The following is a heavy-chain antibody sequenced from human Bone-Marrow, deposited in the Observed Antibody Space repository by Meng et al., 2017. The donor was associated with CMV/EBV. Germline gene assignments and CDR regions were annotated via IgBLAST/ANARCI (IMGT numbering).Heavy chain of an antibody. Sequence: GSLRLSCTVSGGSIDSRGYYWGWIRQSPGKGLEWIGSMYYSGSTYYNSSLKSRVTMSVDTPKNQLSLKLSSVTAADTAVYYCASPYGYSYGYVRDWGQGTLVTVSS. V-gene: IGHV4-39*01. D-gene: IGHD5-18*01. J-gene: IGHJ4*02. CDR2: MYYSGST. CDR1: GGSIDSRGYY. CDR3: ASPYGYSYGYVRD.